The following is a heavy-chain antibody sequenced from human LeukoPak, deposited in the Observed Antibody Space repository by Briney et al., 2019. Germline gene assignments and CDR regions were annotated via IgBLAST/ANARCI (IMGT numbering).Heavy chain of an antibody. CDR2: ISGYNGNT. Sequence: ASVKVSCKASGYTSTSYGISWVRQAPGQGLEWMGWISGYNGNTNYTQKLQGRVAMTTDTSTSTAYMELRSLRSDDTAVYYCARDEDYFEYWGQGTLVTVSS. CDR1: GYTSTSYG. J-gene: IGHJ4*02. CDR3: ARDEDYFEY. V-gene: IGHV1-18*01.